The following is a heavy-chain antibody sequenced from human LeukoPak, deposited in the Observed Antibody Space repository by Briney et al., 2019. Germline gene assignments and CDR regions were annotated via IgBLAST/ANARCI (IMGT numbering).Heavy chain of an antibody. CDR2: ISSGGLTI. D-gene: IGHD4/OR15-4a*01. Sequence: GGSLRLSCVASGFTFSTYTFNWVRQAPGKGLEWLSYISSGGLTIFYADSVKGRFTISRDNTKNAIYLDMTNLRAEDTAVYYCARDFDYGDYTDFWGQGTLVAVSS. J-gene: IGHJ4*02. CDR3: ARDFDYGDYTDF. V-gene: IGHV3-48*04. CDR1: GFTFSTYT.